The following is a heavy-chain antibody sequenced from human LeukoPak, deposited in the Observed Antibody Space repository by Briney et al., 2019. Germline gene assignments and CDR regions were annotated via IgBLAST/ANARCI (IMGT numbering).Heavy chain of an antibody. J-gene: IGHJ4*02. CDR2: IYYNGIS. Sequence: PSETLSLTCTVSGGSISGYYWSWIRQPPGKGLEWIAYIYYNGISNYNPSLKSRVIISVDSSKNQFSLKLTSVTAADTAVYYCARGLAYCGGDCFYYFDYWGQGTLVTVSS. CDR1: GGSISGYY. V-gene: IGHV4-59*01. D-gene: IGHD2-21*02. CDR3: ARGLAYCGGDCFYYFDY.